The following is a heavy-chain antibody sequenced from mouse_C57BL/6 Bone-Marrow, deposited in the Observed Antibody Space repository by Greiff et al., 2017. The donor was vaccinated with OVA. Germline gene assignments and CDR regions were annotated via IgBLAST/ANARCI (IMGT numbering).Heavy chain of an antibody. CDR1: GYTFTSYW. CDR2: IYPSDSET. V-gene: IGHV1-61*01. CDR3: ARGGLCLTY. J-gene: IGHJ3*01. Sequence: QVQLKQPGAELVRPGSSVKLSCKASGYTFTSYWMDWVKQRPGQGLEWIGNIYPSDSETHYNQKFKDKATLTVDKSSSTAYMQLSSLTSEDSAVYYCARGGLCLTYWGQGTLVTVSA.